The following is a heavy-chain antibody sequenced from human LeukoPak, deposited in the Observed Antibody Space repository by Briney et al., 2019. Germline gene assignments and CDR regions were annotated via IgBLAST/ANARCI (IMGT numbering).Heavy chain of an antibody. CDR3: AKAQFNRKVSGTYGFDP. D-gene: IGHD6-19*01. J-gene: IGHJ5*02. Sequence: GGSLRLSCVASGFXFSNYGLHWARQAPGKGLEWVAVIWVDGSHKDYADSVKGRFTIFRDNSKSTVYLQMNRLRADDTAVYYCAKAQFNRKVSGTYGFDPWGQGTLVTVSS. CDR2: IWVDGSHK. CDR1: GFXFSNYG. V-gene: IGHV3-33*06.